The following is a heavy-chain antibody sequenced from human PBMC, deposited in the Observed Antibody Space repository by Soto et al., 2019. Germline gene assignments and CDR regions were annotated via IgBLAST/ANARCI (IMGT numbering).Heavy chain of an antibody. D-gene: IGHD6-19*01. Sequence: QVQLVQSGAEVKKPGASVKVSCKASGYTFTGYYMHWVRQAPGQGLEWMGWITPNSGGTNYAQKFQVWVTMTRDTSISTAYMGLSRLRSDDTAVYYCARGKEQWLVQDSFGVFDYWCQGTLVTVSS. V-gene: IGHV1-2*04. J-gene: IGHJ4*02. CDR2: ITPNSGGT. CDR1: GYTFTGYY. CDR3: ARGKEQWLVQDSFGVFDY.